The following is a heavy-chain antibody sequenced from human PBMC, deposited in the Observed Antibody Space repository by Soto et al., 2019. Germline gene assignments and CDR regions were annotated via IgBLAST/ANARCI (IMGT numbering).Heavy chain of an antibody. V-gene: IGHV1-18*04. J-gene: IGHJ5*02. CDR1: GYTFTSYG. CDR2: ISAYNGNT. Sequence: ASVQVSCKASGYTFTSYGISWVRQAPGQGLEWMGWISAYNGNTNYAQKLQGRVTMTTDTSTSTAYMELRSLRSDDTAVYYCASSGYCSGGSCYSFWFDPWGQGTLVTASS. CDR3: ASSGYCSGGSCYSFWFDP. D-gene: IGHD2-15*01.